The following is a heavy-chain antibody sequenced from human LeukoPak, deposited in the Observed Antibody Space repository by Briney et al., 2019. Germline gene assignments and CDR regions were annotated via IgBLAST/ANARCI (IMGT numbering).Heavy chain of an antibody. CDR3: ARQTGSGLFILP. Sequence: TSETLSLTCAVYGGSFSGYYWSWIRQPPGKGLEWIGEINHSGSTNYNPSLKSRVTISVDTSKNQFSLKLSSVTAADTAVYYCARQTGSGLFILPGGQGTLVTVSS. D-gene: IGHD3/OR15-3a*01. CDR2: INHSGST. V-gene: IGHV4-34*01. CDR1: GGSFSGYY. J-gene: IGHJ4*02.